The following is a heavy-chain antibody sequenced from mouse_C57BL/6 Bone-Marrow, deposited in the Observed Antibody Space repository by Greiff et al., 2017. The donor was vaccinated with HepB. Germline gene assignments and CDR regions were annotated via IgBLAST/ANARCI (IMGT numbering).Heavy chain of an antibody. J-gene: IGHJ1*03. D-gene: IGHD4-1*01. CDR1: GFTFTDYY. Sequence: EVKLVESGGGLVQPGGSLSLSCAASGFTFTDYYMSWVRQPPGKALEWLGFIRNKANGYTTEYSASVKGRFTISRDNSQSILYLQMNALRAEDSATYYCARSNWWYFDVWGTGTTVTVPS. CDR3: ARSNWWYFDV. V-gene: IGHV7-3*01. CDR2: IRNKANGYTT.